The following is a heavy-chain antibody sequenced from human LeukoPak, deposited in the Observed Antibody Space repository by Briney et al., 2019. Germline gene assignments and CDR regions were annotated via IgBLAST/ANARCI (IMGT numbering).Heavy chain of an antibody. CDR1: GGSISSYY. D-gene: IGHD4-23*01. Sequence: SETLSLTRTVSGGSISSYYWSWIRQPPGKGLEWIGYIYTSGSTNYNPSLKSRVTISVDTSKNQFSLKLSSVTAADTAVYYCARHGYYGGNSRVGWFDPWGQGTLVTVSS. CDR2: IYTSGST. J-gene: IGHJ5*02. V-gene: IGHV4-4*09. CDR3: ARHGYYGGNSRVGWFDP.